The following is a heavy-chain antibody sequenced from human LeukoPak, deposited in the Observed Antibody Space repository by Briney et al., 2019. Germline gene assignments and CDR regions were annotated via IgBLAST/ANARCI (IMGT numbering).Heavy chain of an antibody. CDR2: INPNSGGT. CDR3: ASDNFLGD. V-gene: IGHV1-2*02. J-gene: IGHJ4*02. D-gene: IGHD3-10*01. Sequence: ASVKVSCKASGYNFTGYYVHWVRQAPGQGLEWMGWINPNSGGTNYAQKFQGRVTMTRDTSISTAYMELSSLRSEDTAVYYCASDNFLGDWGQGTLVTVSS. CDR1: GYNFTGYY.